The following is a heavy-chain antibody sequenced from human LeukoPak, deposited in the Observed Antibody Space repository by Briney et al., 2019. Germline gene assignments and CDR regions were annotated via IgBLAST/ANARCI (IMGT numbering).Heavy chain of an antibody. Sequence: PSETLSLTCAVCAYSISSGYYWRWIRQPPGKGLEWIGSMYHSGSTYYNPSLKSRVTISVDTSKNQFSLKLSSVTAADTAVYYCAREVVVVDRYFQHWGQGTLVTVSS. CDR2: MYHSGST. CDR3: AREVVVVDRYFQH. D-gene: IGHD2-15*01. V-gene: IGHV4-38-2*02. J-gene: IGHJ1*01. CDR1: AYSISSGYY.